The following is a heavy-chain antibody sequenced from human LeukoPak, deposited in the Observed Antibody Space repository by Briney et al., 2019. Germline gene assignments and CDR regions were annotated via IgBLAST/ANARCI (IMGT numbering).Heavy chain of an antibody. D-gene: IGHD2/OR15-2a*01. Sequence: XGEIIHSGRTNYNPSLTSRVSISVDTSKNQFSLELSSVTAADTAVYYCARGILVTVYAAFDYWGQGTLVTVSS. V-gene: IGHV4-34*01. CDR3: ARGILVTVYAAFDY. J-gene: IGHJ4*02. CDR2: IIHSGRT.